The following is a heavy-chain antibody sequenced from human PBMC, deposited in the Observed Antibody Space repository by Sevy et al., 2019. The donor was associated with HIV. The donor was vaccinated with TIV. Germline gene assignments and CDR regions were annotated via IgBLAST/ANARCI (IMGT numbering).Heavy chain of an antibody. CDR1: GFTFRTYG. Sequence: GGSLRLSCVASGFTFRTYGIHWVRQAPGKGLEWVSVIYIGHNTYYADSVKGRFTISRDNAKNTLYLQMNSLRVEDTAVYYCARGKHVSDYYGSFDYWGQGTLVTVSS. CDR2: IYIGHNT. V-gene: IGHV3-53*01. CDR3: ARGKHVSDYYGSFDY. D-gene: IGHD3-3*01. J-gene: IGHJ4*02.